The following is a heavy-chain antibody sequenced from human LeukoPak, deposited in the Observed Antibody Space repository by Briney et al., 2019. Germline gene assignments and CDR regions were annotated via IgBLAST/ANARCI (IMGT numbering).Heavy chain of an antibody. J-gene: IGHJ3*02. CDR2: ISSSSYI. CDR1: GFTFSSYS. V-gene: IGHV3-21*01. D-gene: IGHD2-2*02. Sequence: GGSLRLSCAASGFTFSSYSMNWVRQAPGKGLEWVSSISSSSYIYYADSVKGRFTISRDNAKNSLYLQMNSLRAEDTAVYYCASPGYCSSTSCYTSDDAFDIWGQGTMVTASS. CDR3: ASPGYCSSTSCYTSDDAFDI.